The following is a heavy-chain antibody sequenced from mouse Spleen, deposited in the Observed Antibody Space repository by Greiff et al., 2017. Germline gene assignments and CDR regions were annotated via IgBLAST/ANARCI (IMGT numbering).Heavy chain of an antibody. D-gene: IGHD2-3*01. Sequence: EVQLVESGPELVKPGASVKISCKASGYTFTDYNMHWVKQSHGKSLEWIGYIYPYNGGTGYNQKFKSKATLTVDNSSSTAYMELRSLTSEDSAVYYCARDDGYLWFAYWGQGTLVTVSA. V-gene: IGHV1S29*02. J-gene: IGHJ3*01. CDR1: GYTFTDYN. CDR3: ARDDGYLWFAY. CDR2: IYPYNGGT.